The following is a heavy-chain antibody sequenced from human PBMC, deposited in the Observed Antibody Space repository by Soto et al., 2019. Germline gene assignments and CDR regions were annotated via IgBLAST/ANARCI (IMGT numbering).Heavy chain of an antibody. CDR3: ARELGVSTLDY. V-gene: IGHV3-33*01. Sequence: QVQLVESGGGVVQPGRSLRLFCVASGFTFSNYGMHWVRQAPGKGLEWVAVIWYDGSNQYYADSVKGRFTISRDISKNTLFLQMNSLRAEDTAVYYCARELGVSTLDYWGQGTLVTVSS. CDR2: IWYDGSNQ. CDR1: GFTFSNYG. J-gene: IGHJ4*02. D-gene: IGHD4-4*01.